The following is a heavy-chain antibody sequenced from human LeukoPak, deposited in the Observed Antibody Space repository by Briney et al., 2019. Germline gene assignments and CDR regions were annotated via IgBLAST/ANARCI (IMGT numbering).Heavy chain of an antibody. CDR2: MSDSGTIV. J-gene: IGHJ4*02. Sequence: PGGSLRLSCAGSGFTFSSYNMDRVRQAPGKGLEWISYMSDSGTIVYYADSVKGRFTISRDNAKNSLYLQMNSLRAEDTAVYYCARDGGWGLYFDYWGQGTLVTVSS. CDR1: GFTFSSYN. CDR3: ARDGGWGLYFDY. D-gene: IGHD6-19*01. V-gene: IGHV3-48*03.